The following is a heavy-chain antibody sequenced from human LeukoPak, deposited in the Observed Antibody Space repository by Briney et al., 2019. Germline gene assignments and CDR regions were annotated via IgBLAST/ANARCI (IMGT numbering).Heavy chain of an antibody. V-gene: IGHV4-30-4*01. D-gene: IGHD5-18*01. CDR2: IYYSGST. CDR3: ARWLPVDTAMVVDY. CDR1: GGSISSGDYY. Sequence: TSETLSLTCTVSGGSISSGDYYWSWIRQPPGKGLEWIGYIYYSGSTYYNPSLKSRVSISVDTSKNQFSLKLSSVTAADTAVYYCARWLPVDTAMVVDYWGQGTLVTVSS. J-gene: IGHJ4*02.